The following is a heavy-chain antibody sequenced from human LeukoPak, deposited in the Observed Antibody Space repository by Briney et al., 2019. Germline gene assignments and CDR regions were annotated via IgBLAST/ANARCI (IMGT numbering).Heavy chain of an antibody. D-gene: IGHD6-13*01. CDR3: ARVGSSSWYYFDY. Sequence: SETLSLTCTVSGYSISSGYYWGWIRPPPGKGLEWIGSIYHSGSTYYNPSLKSRVTISVDTSKNQFSLKLSFVTAADTAVYYCARVGSSSWYYFDYWGQGTLVTVSS. V-gene: IGHV4-38-2*02. CDR1: GYSISSGYY. J-gene: IGHJ4*02. CDR2: IYHSGST.